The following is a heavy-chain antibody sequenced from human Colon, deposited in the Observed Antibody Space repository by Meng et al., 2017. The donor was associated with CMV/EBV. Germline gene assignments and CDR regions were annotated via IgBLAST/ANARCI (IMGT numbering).Heavy chain of an antibody. V-gene: IGHV3-48*03. CDR1: GFTFSNHE. Sequence: GESLKISCAASGFTFSNHEMHWVRQAPGKGLEWVAYISSSGSTIYYADSVKGRFTISRDNGKNSLYLQLNSLRAEDTAVYYCATSPRHIVVGWTDYWGQGTLVTVSS. D-gene: IGHD2-2*01. CDR3: ATSPRHIVVGWTDY. CDR2: ISSSGSTI. J-gene: IGHJ4*02.